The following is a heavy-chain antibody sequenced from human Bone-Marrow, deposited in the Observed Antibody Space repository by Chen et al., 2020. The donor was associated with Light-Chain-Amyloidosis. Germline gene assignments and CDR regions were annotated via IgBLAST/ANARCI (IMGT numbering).Heavy chain of an antibody. V-gene: IGHV3-74*01. D-gene: IGHD6-19*01. J-gene: IGHJ4*02. CDR3: GRDVAGADDY. Sequence: GFSFSSYWMHWVRQAPGKGLMWVSRINEDGRTTTYAXSVKXRFTISRDNDKNKLYLQMNSLKDEDTAVYYCGRDVAGADDYWGQGNLVTVSS. CDR1: GFSFSSYW. CDR2: INEDGRTT.